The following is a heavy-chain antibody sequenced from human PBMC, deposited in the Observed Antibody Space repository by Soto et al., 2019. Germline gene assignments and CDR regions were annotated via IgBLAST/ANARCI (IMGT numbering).Heavy chain of an antibody. CDR1: GGTFSSYA. V-gene: IGHV1-69*13. D-gene: IGHD3-22*01. CDR2: IIPIFGTA. J-gene: IGHJ3*02. CDR3: AAGWYYYDSSGQYAFDI. Sequence: SVKVSCKASGGTFSSYAISWVRQAPGQGLEWMGGIIPIFGTANYAQKFQGRVTITADESTSTAYMELSSLRSEDTAVYYCAAGWYYYDSSGQYAFDIWGQGTMVTVSS.